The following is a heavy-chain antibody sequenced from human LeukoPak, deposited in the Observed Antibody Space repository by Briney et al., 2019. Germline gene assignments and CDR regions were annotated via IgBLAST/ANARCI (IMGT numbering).Heavy chain of an antibody. CDR1: EFTFNDYW. D-gene: IGHD6-13*01. CDR2: IQNDGSDK. Sequence: PGGSLRLSCEASEFTFNDYWMHWVRQAPGKGLEWVTFIQNDGSDKSYAASVQGRFTISRDNSKNTVYLHMNSLRADDTALYYCAREGGRAAPGRFDYWGQGTLVTVSS. V-gene: IGHV3-30*02. J-gene: IGHJ4*02. CDR3: AREGGRAAPGRFDY.